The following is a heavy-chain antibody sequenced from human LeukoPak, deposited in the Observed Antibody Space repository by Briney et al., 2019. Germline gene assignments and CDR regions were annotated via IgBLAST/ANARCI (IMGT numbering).Heavy chain of an antibody. CDR2: IYTSGST. CDR1: GGSISSYY. D-gene: IGHD2-21*01. CDR3: ARVLVCGGDCYFDY. Sequence: PSETLSLTCTVSGGSISSYYWSWIRQPAGKGLEWIGRIYTSGSTNYNPSLKSRVTMSVDTSKNQFSRKLSSVTAADTAVYYCARVLVCGGDCYFDYWGQGTLVTVSS. J-gene: IGHJ4*02. V-gene: IGHV4-4*07.